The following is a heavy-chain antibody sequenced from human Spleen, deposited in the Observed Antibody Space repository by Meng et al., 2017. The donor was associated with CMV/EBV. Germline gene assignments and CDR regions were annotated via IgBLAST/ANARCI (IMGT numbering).Heavy chain of an antibody. J-gene: IGHJ4*02. D-gene: IGHD2-15*01. V-gene: IGHV3-7*01. CDR2: IKQDGSEK. CDR1: GFTFSSYW. CDR3: VNSPVYCSGGSCYPPVDY. Sequence: GESLKISCAASGFTFSSYWMSWVRQAPGKGLEWVANIKQDGSEKYYVDSVKGRFTISRDNAKTSLYLQMNSLRAEDTAVYYCVNSPVYCSGGSCYPPVDYWGQGTLVTVSS.